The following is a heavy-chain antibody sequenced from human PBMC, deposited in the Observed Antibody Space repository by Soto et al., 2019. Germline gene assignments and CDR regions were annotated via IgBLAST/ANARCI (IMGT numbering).Heavy chain of an antibody. CDR3: ARDPARGYGGSYSYYYYYMDV. Sequence: PGGSLRLSCAASGFTFSSYAMHWVRQAPGKGLEWVAVISYDGSNKYYADSVKGRFTISRDNAKNTLYLQMNSLRAEDTAVYYCARDPARGYGGSYSYYYYYMDVWGKGTTVTVSS. CDR2: ISYDGSNK. V-gene: IGHV3-30-3*01. D-gene: IGHD4-17*01. J-gene: IGHJ6*03. CDR1: GFTFSSYA.